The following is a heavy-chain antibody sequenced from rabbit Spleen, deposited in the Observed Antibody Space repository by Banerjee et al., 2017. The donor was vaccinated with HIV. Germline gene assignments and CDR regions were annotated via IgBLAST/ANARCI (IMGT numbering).Heavy chain of an antibody. J-gene: IGHJ4*01. D-gene: IGHD7-1*01. V-gene: IGHV1S40*01. CDR1: GFSFSSNW. CDR3: ARDGVDNKRGYSLFAL. Sequence: QSLEESGGDLVKPGASLTLTCTASGFSFSSNWICWVRQAPGKGLEWIACIDTNDGDTDYANWPKGRFTISKTSSTTVTLQMTSLTAADTATYFCARDGVDNKRGYSLFALWGPGTLVTVS. CDR2: IDTNDGDT.